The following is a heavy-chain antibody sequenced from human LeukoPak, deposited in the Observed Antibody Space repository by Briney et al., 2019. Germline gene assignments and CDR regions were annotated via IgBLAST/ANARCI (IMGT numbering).Heavy chain of an antibody. CDR3: ARGGTGAFDY. D-gene: IGHD2-8*02. CDR1: GYPFTSGFTFSDYY. V-gene: IGHV3-11*06. Sequence: PGGSLRLSCAGSGYPFTSGFTFSDYYMSWIRQAPGKGLEWVSYISSTSAYTSYADSVKGRFTISRGNANNSLFLQMSGLRAEDTAIYYCARGGTGAFDYWGQGTLVTVSS. J-gene: IGHJ4*02. CDR2: ISSTSAYT.